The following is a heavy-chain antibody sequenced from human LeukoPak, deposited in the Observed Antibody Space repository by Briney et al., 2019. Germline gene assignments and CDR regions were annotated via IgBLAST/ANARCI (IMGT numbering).Heavy chain of an antibody. CDR2: IYYSGRT. J-gene: IGHJ5*02. CDR1: GGSINNSNYY. V-gene: IGHV4-39*01. Sequence: SETLSLTCIVSGGSINNSNYYWGWIRQPPGKGLEWIVSIYYSGRTYYNPSLKSRVTISVDTSKNQFSLKLNSVTATDTAVYYCAKRLNYWFDPWDQGTLVTVSS. D-gene: IGHD5-24*01. CDR3: AKRLNYWFDP.